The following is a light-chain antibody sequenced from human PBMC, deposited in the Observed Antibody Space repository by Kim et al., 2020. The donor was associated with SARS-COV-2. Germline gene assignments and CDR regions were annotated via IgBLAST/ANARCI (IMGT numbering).Light chain of an antibody. Sequence: ASVGDRVTITCRASQGIRNRLAWYQQKPEKAPNPLIYAASTLQSGVPSRFIGSGSGTDFTLTITSLQPEDSATYYCQQYNSYPRTFGQGTKVDIK. V-gene: IGKV1D-16*01. CDR3: QQYNSYPRT. CDR2: AAS. CDR1: QGIRNR. J-gene: IGKJ1*01.